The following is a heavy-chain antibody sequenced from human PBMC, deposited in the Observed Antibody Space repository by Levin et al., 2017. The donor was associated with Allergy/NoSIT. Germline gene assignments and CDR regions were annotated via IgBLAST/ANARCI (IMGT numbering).Heavy chain of an antibody. Sequence: GASVKVSCKASGGSFSSYAISWVRQAPGQGLEWVGRIIPTLAKTKYAQKFQGRVTLTADKSTTTAYLELSSLRSEDTAMYYCARDDGSAVGLFDYWGQGTQVTVSS. V-gene: IGHV1-69*04. J-gene: IGHJ4*02. CDR2: IIPTLAKT. D-gene: IGHD5-24*01. CDR3: ARDDGSAVGLFDY. CDR1: GGSFSSYA.